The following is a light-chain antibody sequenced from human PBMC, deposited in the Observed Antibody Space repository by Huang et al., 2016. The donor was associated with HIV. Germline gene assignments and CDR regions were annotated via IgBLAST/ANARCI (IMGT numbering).Light chain of an antibody. CDR3: QQYKNYWT. V-gene: IGKV1-5*03. CDR2: KSS. CDR1: QSISSW. J-gene: IGKJ1*01. Sequence: DIQMTQSPSTLSAYVGDRVNITGRASQSISSWVAWYQQKPGQAPKLLIYKSSTLEDGVQSRFSGSASGTEFTLTISSLQPDDFATYYCQQYKNYWTFGQGTKVEIK.